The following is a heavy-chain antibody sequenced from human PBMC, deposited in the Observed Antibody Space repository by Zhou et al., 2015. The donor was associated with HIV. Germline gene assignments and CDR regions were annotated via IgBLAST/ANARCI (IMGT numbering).Heavy chain of an antibody. CDR1: GYTFTDYY. CDR2: INPKTGVT. D-gene: IGHD2-2*01. CDR3: ARARGVSSTLYDH. Sequence: QVQLVQSGAEVKKPGASVRISCKTSGYTFTDYYLHWVRQAPGQGPEWMGWINPKTGVTSSAQKSRAWVTLTRDTSINTAYMELSGLNSDDAAVYFCARARGVSSTLYDHWGQGTLVLVSS. V-gene: IGHV1-2*04. J-gene: IGHJ4*02.